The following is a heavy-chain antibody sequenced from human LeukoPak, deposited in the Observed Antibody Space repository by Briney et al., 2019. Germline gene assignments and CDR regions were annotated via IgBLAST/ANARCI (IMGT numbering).Heavy chain of an antibody. CDR1: GYTFTGYY. V-gene: IGHV1-2*02. D-gene: IGHD3-10*01. Sequence: GASVKVSCKASGYTFTGYYMHWVRQAPGQGLEWMGWINPNSGGTNYAQKFQGRVTMTRDTSISTAYMELSRLRSDDTAVYYCARELLWFGELAWFDPWGQGTLVTVSS. CDR3: ARELLWFGELAWFDP. J-gene: IGHJ5*02. CDR2: INPNSGGT.